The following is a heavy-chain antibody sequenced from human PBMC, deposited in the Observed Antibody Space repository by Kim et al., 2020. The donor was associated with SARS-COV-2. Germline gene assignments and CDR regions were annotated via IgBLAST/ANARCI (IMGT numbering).Heavy chain of an antibody. Sequence: GGSLRLSCAASGFTFSSYSMNWVRQAPGKGLEWVSYISSSSSTIYYADSVKGRFTISRDNAKNSLYLQMNSLRDEDTAVYYCARVRVGVVPANGWAYYYYGMDVWGQGTTVTVSS. CDR3: ARVRVGVVPANGWAYYYYGMDV. D-gene: IGHD2-2*01. V-gene: IGHV3-48*02. CDR2: ISSSSSTI. CDR1: GFTFSSYS. J-gene: IGHJ6*02.